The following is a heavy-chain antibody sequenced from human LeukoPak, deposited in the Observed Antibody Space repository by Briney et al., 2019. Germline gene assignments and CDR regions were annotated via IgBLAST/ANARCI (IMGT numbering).Heavy chain of an antibody. CDR3: AKGVIRFDP. V-gene: IGHV1-46*01. D-gene: IGHD2/OR15-2a*01. J-gene: IGHJ5*02. Sequence: ASVKVSCKASGYTFTNYYIHWVRQAHGQGLEWMGLINPGGDNTDYAQNFQGRVTMTRDTSTSTVYMGLSSLRSEDTAVYYCAKGVIRFDPWGQGTLVTVSS. CDR1: GYTFTNYY. CDR2: INPGGDNT.